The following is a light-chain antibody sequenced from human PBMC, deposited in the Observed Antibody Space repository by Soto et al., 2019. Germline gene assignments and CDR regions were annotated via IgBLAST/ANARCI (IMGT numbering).Light chain of an antibody. J-gene: IGLJ2*01. CDR1: SSNIGNNY. CDR2: DNN. Sequence: QSVLTQPLSVSAAPGQKVTISCSGSSSNIGNNYVSWYQQLPGTAPKLLIYDNNERPSGIPDRFSGSKSGTSATLAITGLQTGDEADYYCGTWDSSLSTFGVVFGGGTKVTVL. CDR3: GTWDSSLSTFGVV. V-gene: IGLV1-51*01.